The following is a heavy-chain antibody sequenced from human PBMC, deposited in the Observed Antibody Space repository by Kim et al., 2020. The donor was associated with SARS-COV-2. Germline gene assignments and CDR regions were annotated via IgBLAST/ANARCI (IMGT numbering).Heavy chain of an antibody. Sequence: YTPPPKRRATISVDTSKNQFSLKLGSVTAADTAGYYCARGPIAAEGWFDPWGQGTLVTVSS. CDR3: ARGPIAAEGWFDP. J-gene: IGHJ5*02. V-gene: IGHV4-59*09. D-gene: IGHD6-13*01.